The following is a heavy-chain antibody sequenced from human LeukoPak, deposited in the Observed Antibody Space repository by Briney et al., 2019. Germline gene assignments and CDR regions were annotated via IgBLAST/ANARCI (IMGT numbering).Heavy chain of an antibody. V-gene: IGHV4-59*11. CDR3: ARGYSFSDFDY. D-gene: IGHD1-1*01. J-gene: IGHJ4*02. CDR2: IYHSGGT. CDR1: GGSISSPF. Sequence: SETLSLTCTVSGGSISSPFWSWIRQPPGKGLEWIGYIYHSGGTNYNPSLKSRVTISVDTSKDQFSLKLRSVTAADTAVYYCARGYSFSDFDYWGQGTLVTVSS.